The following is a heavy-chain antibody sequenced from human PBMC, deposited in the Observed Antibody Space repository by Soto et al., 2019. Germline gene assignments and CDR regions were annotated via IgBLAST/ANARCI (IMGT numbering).Heavy chain of an antibody. V-gene: IGHV5-10-1*01. Sequence: GESLKISCKGSGYSFTSYWITWVRQMPGKGLEWMGRIDPSDSYTNYSPSFQGHVTISADKSISTAYLQWSSLKASDTAMYYCASDPPIAAAGIEVQKINWGQGTMVTVSS. D-gene: IGHD6-13*01. CDR2: IDPSDSYT. CDR1: GYSFTSYW. J-gene: IGHJ4*02. CDR3: ASDPPIAAAGIEVQKIN.